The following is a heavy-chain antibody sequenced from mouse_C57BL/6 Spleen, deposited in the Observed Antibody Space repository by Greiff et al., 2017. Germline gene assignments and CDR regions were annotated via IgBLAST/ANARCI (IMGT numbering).Heavy chain of an antibody. D-gene: IGHD3-3*01. V-gene: IGHV1-61*01. CDR2: IYPSDSET. J-gene: IGHJ4*01. CDR3: ASRGGTGAMDY. Sequence: VQLQQPGAELVRPGSSVKLSCKASGYTFTSYWMDWVKQRPGQGLEWIGNIYPSDSETHYNQKFKDKATLTVDKSSSTAYMQLSSLSSEDSAVYYCASRGGTGAMDYWGQGTSVTVSS. CDR1: GYTFTSYW.